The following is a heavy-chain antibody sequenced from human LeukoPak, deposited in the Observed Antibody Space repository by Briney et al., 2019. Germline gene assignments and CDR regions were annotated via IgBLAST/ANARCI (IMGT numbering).Heavy chain of an antibody. CDR3: ARGTPGYYYDSSGYFNWFDP. D-gene: IGHD3-22*01. Sequence: PSETLSLTCTVSGGSISSSTYYWGWIRQPPGKGLEWIGSIYYSGSTYYNPSLKSRVTISVDTSKNQFSLKLSSVTAADTAVYYCARGTPGYYYDSSGYFNWFDPWGQGTLVTVSS. V-gene: IGHV4-39*07. CDR2: IYYSGST. J-gene: IGHJ5*02. CDR1: GGSISSSTYY.